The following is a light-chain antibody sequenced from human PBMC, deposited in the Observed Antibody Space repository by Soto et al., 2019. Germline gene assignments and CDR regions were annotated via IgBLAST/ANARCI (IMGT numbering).Light chain of an antibody. CDR2: AAS. Sequence: DIQMTQSPSSVSASVGDRVTITCRASQGINSWLAWYQQKPGKAPKLLIYAASGLQSGVPSRFSGSGSGTDFTLTISSLQPEDFATYYCQRANSFPFAVGPGTTVHIK. V-gene: IGKV1-12*01. CDR1: QGINSW. J-gene: IGKJ3*01. CDR3: QRANSFPFA.